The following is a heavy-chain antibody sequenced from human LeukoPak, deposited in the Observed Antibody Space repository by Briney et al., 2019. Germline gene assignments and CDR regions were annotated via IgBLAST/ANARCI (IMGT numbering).Heavy chain of an antibody. V-gene: IGHV3-15*01. Sequence: GSLRLSCAASGFTFSNAYMSWVRQAPGKGLEWVGRFKTKIAGGTIDYAAPVGGRFTISRDDSRNTLFLQMSSLETDDTAVYYCAAGLGTSDFDSWGQGTLVTVSS. CDR3: AAGLGTSDFDS. CDR2: FKTKIAGGTI. J-gene: IGHJ4*02. D-gene: IGHD7-27*01. CDR1: GFTFSNAY.